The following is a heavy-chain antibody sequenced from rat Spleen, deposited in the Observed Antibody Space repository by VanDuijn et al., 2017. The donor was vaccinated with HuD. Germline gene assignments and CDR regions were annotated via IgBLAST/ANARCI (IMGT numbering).Heavy chain of an antibody. V-gene: IGHV5S13*01. Sequence: EVQLVESDGGLVQPGRSLKLSCAASEFTFSNYDMAWVRQAPTKGLEWIASISTGGGNTYYRDSVKGRFTISRDNAKNTQYLQMDSLRSEDTATYYCARQSWGSDYFDYWGQGVMVTVSS. CDR3: ARQSWGSDYFDY. CDR2: ISTGGGNT. J-gene: IGHJ2*01. CDR1: EFTFSNYD. D-gene: IGHD4-1*01.